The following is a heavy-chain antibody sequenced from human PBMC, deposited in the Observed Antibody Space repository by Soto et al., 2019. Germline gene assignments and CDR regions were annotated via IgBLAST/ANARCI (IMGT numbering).Heavy chain of an antibody. Sequence: GGSLRLSCAASGFTFSSYAMSWVRQAPGKGLEWVSGISGSGDRTYYADSVKGRFTISRDNSKHTLYLQMNSLRDEDTAVSYFAKVDDFWSGYHIYSYYGMDVWGQGTTATVS. J-gene: IGHJ6*02. CDR2: ISGSGDRT. D-gene: IGHD3-3*01. CDR3: AKVDDFWSGYHIYSYYGMDV. CDR1: GFTFSSYA. V-gene: IGHV3-23*01.